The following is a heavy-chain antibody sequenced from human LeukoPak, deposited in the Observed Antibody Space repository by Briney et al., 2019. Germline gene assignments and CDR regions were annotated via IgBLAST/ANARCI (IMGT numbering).Heavy chain of an antibody. D-gene: IGHD3-9*01. CDR3: ARDWAYDILSGYYSRGEFDY. CDR1: GYTFTSYG. Sequence: ASVKVSCKASGYTFTSYGITWVRQAPGQGLEWMGWISGHNGKTHYAQNFQGRVTMTTDSSTATAYMELRSLRSDDTALYYCARDWAYDILSGYYSRGEFDYWGQGTLVTVSS. CDR2: ISGHNGKT. V-gene: IGHV1-18*01. J-gene: IGHJ4*02.